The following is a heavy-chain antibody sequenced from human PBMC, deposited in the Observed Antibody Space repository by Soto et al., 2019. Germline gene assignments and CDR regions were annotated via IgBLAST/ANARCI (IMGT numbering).Heavy chain of an antibody. CDR3: ARDEGYCSGGSCYYFDY. Sequence: SVKVSCKASGGTFSSYAISWVRQAPGQGLEWMGGIIPIFGTANYAQKFQGRVTITADKSTSTAYMELSSLRSEDTAVYYCARDEGYCSGGSCYYFDYWGQGTLVTVSS. D-gene: IGHD2-15*01. V-gene: IGHV1-69*06. CDR1: GGTFSSYA. J-gene: IGHJ4*02. CDR2: IIPIFGTA.